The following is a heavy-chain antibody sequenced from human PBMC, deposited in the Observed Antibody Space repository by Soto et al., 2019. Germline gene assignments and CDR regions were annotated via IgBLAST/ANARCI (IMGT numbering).Heavy chain of an antibody. V-gene: IGHV3-23*01. Sequence: EVQLLESGGGLVQPGGSLRLSCAASGFTFSSYAMSWVRQAPGKGLEWVSAISGSGGSTYYADSVKGRFTISRDNSNNTLYLQMNRLIAEDTAVYYCAKTEGIQVAATVFDYCGQGTLVTVSS. CDR2: ISGSGGST. CDR1: GFTFSSYA. D-gene: IGHD2-15*01. J-gene: IGHJ4*02. CDR3: AKTEGIQVAATVFDY.